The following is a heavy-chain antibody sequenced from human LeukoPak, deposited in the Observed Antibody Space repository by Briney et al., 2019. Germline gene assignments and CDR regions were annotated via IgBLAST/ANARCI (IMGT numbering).Heavy chain of an antibody. CDR2: ISGSGHTT. CDR3: AKVNDWYFDL. J-gene: IGHJ2*01. Sequence: GGSLRLSWVASGFTFSNYAVSWVRQTPGKGLEWVSIISGSGHTTFYADSVKGRFTISRDDSKNTLYLQMNSLRADDTAVYYCAKVNDWYFDLWGRGTLVTVSS. V-gene: IGHV3-23*01. CDR1: GFTFSNYA.